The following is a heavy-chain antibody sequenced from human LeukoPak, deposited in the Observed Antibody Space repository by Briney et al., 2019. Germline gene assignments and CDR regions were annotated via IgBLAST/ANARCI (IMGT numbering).Heavy chain of an antibody. V-gene: IGHV1-8*02. CDR2: MNPNSGNT. D-gene: IGHD3-16*02. Sequence: ASVKVSCKASGYTFTGYYMHWVRQAPGQGLEWMGWMNPNSGNTGYAQKFQGRVTMTRNTSISTAYMELSSLRSEDTAVYYCARMMITFGGVIVQPAFDYWGQGTLVTVSS. J-gene: IGHJ4*02. CDR3: ARMMITFGGVIVQPAFDY. CDR1: GYTFTGYY.